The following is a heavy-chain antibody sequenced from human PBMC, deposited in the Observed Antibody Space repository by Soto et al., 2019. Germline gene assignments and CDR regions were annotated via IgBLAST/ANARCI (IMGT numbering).Heavy chain of an antibody. D-gene: IGHD2-2*01. CDR1: GLSLSTSGVG. J-gene: IGHJ4*02. CDR3: AHRPKVCITTSCYGGFDY. CDR2: IYWDDDK. V-gene: IGHV2-5*02. Sequence: QSTLKESGPTLVKPTQTLTLTCTFSGLSLSTSGVGVGWIRQPPGKALEWLALIYWDDDKRYSPSLKSRLTITKDTSKNQVVLTMTNMDPVDTATYYCAHRPKVCITTSCYGGFDYWGQGTLVTVSS.